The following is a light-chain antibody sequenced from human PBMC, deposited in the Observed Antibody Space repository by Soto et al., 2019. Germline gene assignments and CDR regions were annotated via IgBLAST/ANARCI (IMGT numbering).Light chain of an antibody. CDR2: WAS. J-gene: IGKJ2*01. CDR3: QHYYSIPNT. Sequence: DVVMTQSPDSLAVSLGERPTINCKSSQSALKSSNNKKYLAWYQQKPGQPPKLIIYWASTRESGVPDRFSGSWSGTDFTLTIGSLEDEDVAVYYCQHYYSIPNTVGQGPEVEIK. V-gene: IGKV4-1*01. CDR1: QSALKSSNNKKY.